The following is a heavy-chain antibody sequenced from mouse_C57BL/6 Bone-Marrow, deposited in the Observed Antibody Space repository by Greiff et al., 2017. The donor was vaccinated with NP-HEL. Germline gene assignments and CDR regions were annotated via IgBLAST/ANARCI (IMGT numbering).Heavy chain of an antibody. CDR3: ARDYGSNY. CDR1: GYTFTSYW. V-gene: IGHV1-50*01. J-gene: IGHJ2*01. CDR2: IDPSDSYT. D-gene: IGHD1-1*01. Sequence: QVQLQQPGAELVKPGASVKLSCKASGYTFTSYWMQWVKQRPGQGLEWIGEIDPSDSYTNYNQKLKGKATLTVDTSSSTAYMQLGSLTSENSAVYYCARDYGSNYWGQGTTLTVSS.